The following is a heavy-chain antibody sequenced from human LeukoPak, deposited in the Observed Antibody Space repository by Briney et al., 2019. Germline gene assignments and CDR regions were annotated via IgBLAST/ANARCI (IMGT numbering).Heavy chain of an antibody. CDR1: GYTFTSYG. CDR3: ARVMTRLAINPNWFDP. Sequence: ASVKVSCKASGYTFTSYGISWVRQAPGQGLEWMGWISAYNGNTNYAQKLQGRVTMTTDTSTSTAYMELRSLRSDDTAVYYCARVMTRLAINPNWFDPWGQGTLVTVSS. D-gene: IGHD6-19*01. CDR2: ISAYNGNT. J-gene: IGHJ5*02. V-gene: IGHV1-18*01.